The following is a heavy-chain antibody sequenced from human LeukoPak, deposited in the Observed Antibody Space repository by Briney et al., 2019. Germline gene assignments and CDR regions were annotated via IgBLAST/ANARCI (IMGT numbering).Heavy chain of an antibody. Sequence: SQTLSLTCTVSGGSISSGGYYWSWIRQHPGKGLEWIGYIYYSGSTYYNPSLKSRVTISVDTSKNQFSLKLSSVTAADTAVYYCARDQGGTTVTDWYFDLWGRGTQVTVSS. CDR3: ARDQGGTTVTDWYFDL. V-gene: IGHV4-31*03. CDR1: GGSISSGGYY. J-gene: IGHJ2*01. CDR2: IYYSGST. D-gene: IGHD4-17*01.